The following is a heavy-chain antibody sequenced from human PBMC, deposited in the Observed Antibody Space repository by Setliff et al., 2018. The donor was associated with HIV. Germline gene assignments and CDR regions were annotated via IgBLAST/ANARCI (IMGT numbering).Heavy chain of an antibody. CDR3: AITSRGYSLQRGGAFDI. V-gene: IGHV1-69*05. D-gene: IGHD3-22*01. CDR2: RSPIFRTT. CDR1: GDTFTTYV. J-gene: IGHJ3*02. Sequence: ASVKVSCKGSGDTFTTYVVSWVRQAPGQGLEWMGGRSPIFRTTNYAQKFQGRVTITTDESTSRAYMELSSLRSEDPAVYYCAITSRGYSLQRGGAFDIWG.